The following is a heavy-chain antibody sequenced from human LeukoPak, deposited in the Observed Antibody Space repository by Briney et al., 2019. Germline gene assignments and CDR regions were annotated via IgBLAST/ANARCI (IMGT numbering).Heavy chain of an antibody. CDR2: IYYSGST. CDR1: GGSISSYY. CDR3: ARERINAFDI. Sequence: NPSETLSLTCTVSGGSISSYYWSWIRQPPGKGLEWIGYIYYSGSTNYNPSLQSRVTISVDTSKNQFSLKLSSVTAADTAVYYCARERINAFDIWGQGTMVTVSS. V-gene: IGHV4-59*01. J-gene: IGHJ3*02.